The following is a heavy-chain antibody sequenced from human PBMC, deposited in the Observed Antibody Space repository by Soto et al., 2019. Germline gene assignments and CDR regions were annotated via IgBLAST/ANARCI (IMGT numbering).Heavy chain of an antibody. V-gene: IGHV4-38-2*01. D-gene: IGHD3-16*02. Sequence: TSETLSLTCAVSGYSISSGYYWGWIRQPPGKGLEWIGRIYTSGSTNYNPSLKSRVTMSVDTSKNQFSLKLSSVTAADTAVYYCARVMITFGGVIVKSPGAFDIWGQGTMVTVSS. J-gene: IGHJ3*02. CDR2: IYTSGST. CDR3: ARVMITFGGVIVKSPGAFDI. CDR1: GYSISSGYY.